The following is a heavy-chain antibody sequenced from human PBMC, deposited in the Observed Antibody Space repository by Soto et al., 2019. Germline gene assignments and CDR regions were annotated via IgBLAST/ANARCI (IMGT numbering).Heavy chain of an antibody. CDR1: GASISGGGHY. J-gene: IGHJ4*01. CDR3: ARDLGGVATLDD. CDR2: IYGSANT. Sequence: QVQLQESGPGLVKPSQTMSLTCNVSGASISGGGHYWTWIRQPPGKGLQWIGYIYGSANTYYRPSLKSRVTISVDTTKNQFSLKLSSVTAADTAVYYCARDLGGVATLDDWGHGTMFTVSS. D-gene: IGHD5-12*01. V-gene: IGHV4-30-4*01.